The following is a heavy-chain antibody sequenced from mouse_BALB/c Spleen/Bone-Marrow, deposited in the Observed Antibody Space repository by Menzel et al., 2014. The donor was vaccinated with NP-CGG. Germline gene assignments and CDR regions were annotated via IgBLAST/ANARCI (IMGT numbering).Heavy chain of an antibody. CDR1: GYTFTSSW. J-gene: IGHJ1*02. CDR2: IHPNSGNT. Sequence: QVQLQEYGSVLVRPGASVNLSCKASGYTFTSSWMHWAKQRPGQGLEWIGEIHPNSGNTNYNEKFKGKATLTVDTSSSTAYVDLSSLTSEDSAVYYCAREGTDYYGSSDWYFDVWGAVPTLRVS. V-gene: IGHV1S130*01. D-gene: IGHD1-1*01. CDR3: AREGTDYYGSSDWYFDV.